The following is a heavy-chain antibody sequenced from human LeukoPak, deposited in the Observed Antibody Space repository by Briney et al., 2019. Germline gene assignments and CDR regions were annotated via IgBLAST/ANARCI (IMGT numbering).Heavy chain of an antibody. Sequence: GESLKTFCKASGYSFNHYWIGWVRQMPGKGLQWMGIIYPGDSDARYVPSFEGQVTFSADTSSRTAFLQWSSLKASDTGIYYCAVLHLHDSGWDLWGQGTQVTVSS. CDR2: IYPGDSDA. D-gene: IGHD5-12*01. J-gene: IGHJ4*02. V-gene: IGHV5-51*01. CDR3: AVLHLHDSGWDL. CDR1: GYSFNHYW.